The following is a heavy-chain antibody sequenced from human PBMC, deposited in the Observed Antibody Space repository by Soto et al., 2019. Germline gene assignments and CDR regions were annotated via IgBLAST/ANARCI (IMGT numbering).Heavy chain of an antibody. CDR1: GGSISSYY. Sequence: SETLSLTCTVSGGSISSYYWSWIRQPPGKGLEWIGYIYYSGSTNYNPSLKSRVTISVDTSKNQFSLKLSSVTAADTAVYYCARGGYYDFWSGYRSYYYYYYMDVWGKGTTVTVSS. CDR3: ARGGYYDFWSGYRSYYYYYYMDV. J-gene: IGHJ6*03. D-gene: IGHD3-3*01. CDR2: IYYSGST. V-gene: IGHV4-59*08.